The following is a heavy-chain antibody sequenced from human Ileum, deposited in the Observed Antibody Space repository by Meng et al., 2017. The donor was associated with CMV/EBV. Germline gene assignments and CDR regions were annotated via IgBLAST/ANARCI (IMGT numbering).Heavy chain of an antibody. J-gene: IGHJ4*02. CDR3: ARDREHTYGYTFEY. CDR1: GGSISTYY. V-gene: IGHV4-4*07. D-gene: IGHD5-24*01. Sequence: QVPLQDAGPRVVTPSETLFLTCPVSGGSISTYYWNWIRQSAGRKLEWIGRVYNRDRTTYNPSLKSRVTMSVDTSKNQFSLTLYSVTAADTAVYFCARDREHTYGYTFEYWGQGALVTVSS. CDR2: VYNRDRT.